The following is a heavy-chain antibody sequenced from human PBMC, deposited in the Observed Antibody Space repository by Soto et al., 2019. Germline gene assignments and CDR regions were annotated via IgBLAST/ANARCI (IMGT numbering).Heavy chain of an antibody. Sequence: QVQLVQSGAEVKKPGASVKVSCKASGYTFTSYDINWVRQATGQGLEWVGWVNPNSGNTGYAQKFQGRVTMTKNTSISTAYMELSSLRSEDTAVYYCAREGYSSLSGPRGNWFDPWGQGTLVTVSS. D-gene: IGHD6-6*01. J-gene: IGHJ5*02. CDR3: AREGYSSLSGPRGNWFDP. CDR2: VNPNSGNT. CDR1: GYTFTSYD. V-gene: IGHV1-8*01.